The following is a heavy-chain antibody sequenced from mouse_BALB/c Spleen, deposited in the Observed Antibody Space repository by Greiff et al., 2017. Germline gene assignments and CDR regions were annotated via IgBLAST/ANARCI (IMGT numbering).Heavy chain of an antibody. J-gene: IGHJ3*01. CDR2: ISDGGSYT. V-gene: IGHV5-4*02. D-gene: IGHD2-14*01. CDR1: GFTFSDYY. CDR3: ARDYQMGVRRWFAY. Sequence: EVNVVESGGGLVKPGGSLKLSCAASGFTFSDYYMYWVRQIPEKRLEWVATISDGGSYTYYPDSVKGRFTISRDNAKNNLYLQMSSLKSEDTAMYYCARDYQMGVRRWFAYWGQGTLVTVSA.